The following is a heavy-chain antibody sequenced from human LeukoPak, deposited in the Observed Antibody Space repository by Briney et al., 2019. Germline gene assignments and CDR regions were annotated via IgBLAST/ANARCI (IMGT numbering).Heavy chain of an antibody. J-gene: IGHJ3*02. Sequence: GASVKVSCKASGYTFTSYDINWVRQATGQGLEWMGWMNPNSGNTGYAQKFQGRVTMTRNTSISTAYMELSSLRSEDTAVYYCAREGYDILTGYRRAFDIWGQGTMVTVSS. V-gene: IGHV1-8*01. CDR1: GYTFTSYD. CDR2: MNPNSGNT. CDR3: AREGYDILTGYRRAFDI. D-gene: IGHD3-9*01.